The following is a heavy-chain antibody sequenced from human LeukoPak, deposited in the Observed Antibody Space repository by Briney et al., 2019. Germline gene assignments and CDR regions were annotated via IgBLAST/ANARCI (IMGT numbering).Heavy chain of an antibody. J-gene: IGHJ4*02. D-gene: IGHD3-16*01. Sequence: ASVKVSCKAPGYTFTSYYMHWVRQAPGQGLEWMGIINPSGGSTSYAQKFQGRVTMTRDMSTSTVYMELSSLRSEDTAVYYCASSIFTYYFDYWGQGTLVTVSS. CDR1: GYTFTSYY. V-gene: IGHV1-46*01. CDR3: ASSIFTYYFDY. CDR2: INPSGGST.